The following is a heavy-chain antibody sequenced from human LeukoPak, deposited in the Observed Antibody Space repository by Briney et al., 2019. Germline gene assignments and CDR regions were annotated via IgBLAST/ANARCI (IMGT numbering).Heavy chain of an antibody. CDR1: GGSLTNYY. D-gene: IGHD1-14*01. CDR3: ARTNRHARGDRHFDS. J-gene: IGHJ4*02. CDR2: IYNSGST. V-gene: IGHV4-59*01. Sequence: PSETLPLTCFLDGGSLTNYYWSWIRQPPGKGLEWIGYIYNSGSTNYNPSLKSRVTISLDTPKNQFSLKLCSVTAADTAVYYCARTNRHARGDRHFDSWGQGTLVTVS.